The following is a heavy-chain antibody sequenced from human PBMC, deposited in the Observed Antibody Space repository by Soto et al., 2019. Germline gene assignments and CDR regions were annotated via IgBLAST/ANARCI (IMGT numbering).Heavy chain of an antibody. J-gene: IGHJ4*02. CDR2: IYYSGST. CDR3: ALASQGQIDY. CDR1: GGSISSSSYY. Sequence: LSETLSLTCTVSGGSISSSSYYWGWIRQPPGKGLEWIGSIYYSGSTYYNPSLKSRVTISVDTSKNQFSLKLSSVTAADTAVYYCALASQGQIDYWGQGTLVTVSS. V-gene: IGHV4-39*01.